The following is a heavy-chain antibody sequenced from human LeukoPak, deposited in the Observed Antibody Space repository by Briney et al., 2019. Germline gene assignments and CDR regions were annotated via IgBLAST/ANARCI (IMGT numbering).Heavy chain of an antibody. D-gene: IGHD3-3*01. V-gene: IGHV3-30*02. CDR3: AKGAYYDFWSGYP. CDR1: GFTFSSYG. CDR2: IRYDGSNK. J-gene: IGHJ5*02. Sequence: GGSLRLSCAASGFTFSSYGMHWARQAPGKGLEWVAFIRYDGSNKYYAGSVKGRFTISRDNSKNTLYLQMNSLRAEDTAVYYCAKGAYYDFWSGYPWGQGTLVTVSS.